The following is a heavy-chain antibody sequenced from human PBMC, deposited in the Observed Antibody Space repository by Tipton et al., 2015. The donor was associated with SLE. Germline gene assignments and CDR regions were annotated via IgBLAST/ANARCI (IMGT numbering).Heavy chain of an antibody. CDR1: GDSISSSGYY. CDR3: ARHRTAAGYFDY. CDR2: ISYSGNT. Sequence: TLSLTCTVSGDSISSSGYYWGWIRQPPGKGLEWIGSISYSGNTYYSPSLKSRVTISVDTSKNQFSLKLSSVTAADTAVYYCARHRTAAGYFDYWGQGTLVTVSS. D-gene: IGHD6-13*01. J-gene: IGHJ4*02. V-gene: IGHV4-39*01.